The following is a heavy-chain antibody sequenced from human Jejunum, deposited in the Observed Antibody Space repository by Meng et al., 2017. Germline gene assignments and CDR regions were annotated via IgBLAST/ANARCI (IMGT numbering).Heavy chain of an antibody. D-gene: IGHD3-9*01. CDR3: ARKDYDIVAGYNWFDP. CDR2: INYRGST. Sequence: GSLRLSCAVSGGSIGSSSYFWGWIRQPPGKGLEWIGSINYRGSTFYNPSLKSRVTLSIDTSNNQFSLNLNSVTAADTAVYYCARKDYDIVAGYNWFDPWGQGT. CDR1: GGSIGSSSYF. V-gene: IGHV4-39*07. J-gene: IGHJ5*02.